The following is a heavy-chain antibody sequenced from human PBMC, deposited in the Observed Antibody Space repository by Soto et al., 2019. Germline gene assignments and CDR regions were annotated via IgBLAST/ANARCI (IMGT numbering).Heavy chain of an antibody. Sequence: QVQLQESGPGLVKPSETLSLTCVVSGDSIIRSFWGSIRQPPGRGLEWIAYNSDSGITFSNPSLKSRLSMSVDTSKNEFSLALTAMTAADTAIYYCARGAGEFSGPDTFDFWGQGTLVTVSS. CDR3: ARGAGEFSGPDTFDF. D-gene: IGHD3-10*01. V-gene: IGHV4-59*01. J-gene: IGHJ3*01. CDR2: NSDSGIT. CDR1: GDSIIRSF.